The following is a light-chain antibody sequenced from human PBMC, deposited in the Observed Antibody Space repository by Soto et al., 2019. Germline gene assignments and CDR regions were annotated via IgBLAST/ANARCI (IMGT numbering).Light chain of an antibody. CDR2: DAS. Sequence: EIALTQSPGTLSLSPGERAALSCRASQSVSTYLAWYQQKPGQAPRLFIYDASNRATGIPARFSGSGSGTDFTLTISSLEPEDFAVYYCQQRSKWPITFGQGTRLEIK. V-gene: IGKV3-11*01. CDR3: QQRSKWPIT. CDR1: QSVSTY. J-gene: IGKJ5*01.